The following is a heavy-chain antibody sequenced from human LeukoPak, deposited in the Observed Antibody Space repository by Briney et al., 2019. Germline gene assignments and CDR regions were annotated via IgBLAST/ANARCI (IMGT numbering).Heavy chain of an antibody. D-gene: IGHD3-16*01. CDR3: ASAEDDYVFGIGPARLLLRY. Sequence: GASVKVSCKASGYTFTGYYMHWVRQAPGQGLEWMGWINPNSGGTNYAQKFQGRVTMTRDTSISTAYMELSRLRSDDTAVYYCASAEDDYVFGIGPARLLLRYWGQGTLVTVSS. V-gene: IGHV1-2*02. CDR2: INPNSGGT. J-gene: IGHJ4*02. CDR1: GYTFTGYY.